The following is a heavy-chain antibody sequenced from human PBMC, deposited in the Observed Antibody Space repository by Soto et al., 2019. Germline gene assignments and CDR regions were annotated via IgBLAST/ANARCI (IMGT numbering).Heavy chain of an antibody. D-gene: IGHD4-17*01. Sequence: PGGSLRLSCVGSGFTFSRYGMHWLRQAPGEGVEWMAVIVNDGSDRDYAASVAGRFTISRDNSKNTLYLQMDNLGVDDTAMYYCARDDDYEANGLDYWGQGTLVTV. J-gene: IGHJ4*02. CDR3: ARDDDYEANGLDY. CDR2: IVNDGSDR. V-gene: IGHV3-33*01. CDR1: GFTFSRYG.